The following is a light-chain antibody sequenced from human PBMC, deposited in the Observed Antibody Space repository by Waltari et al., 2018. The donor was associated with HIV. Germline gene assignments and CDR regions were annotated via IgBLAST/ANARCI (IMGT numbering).Light chain of an antibody. CDR2: DNN. V-gene: IGLV1-51*01. J-gene: IGLJ2*01. Sequence: QSVLTQPPSVSATPGQKVTISCSGSSSNIGYNYVFWYQQLPGTAPKLLIYDNNKRPSGIPDRFSGSKSGTSATLGITGLQTGDEADYYCATWDSGLSAVVFGGGTKLTV. CDR3: ATWDSGLSAVV. CDR1: SSNIGYNY.